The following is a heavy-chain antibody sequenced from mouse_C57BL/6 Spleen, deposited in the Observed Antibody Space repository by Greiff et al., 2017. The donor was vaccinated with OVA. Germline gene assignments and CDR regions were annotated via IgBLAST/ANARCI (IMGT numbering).Heavy chain of an antibody. D-gene: IGHD1-1*01. J-gene: IGHJ3*01. CDR2: ISDGGSYT. CDR1: GFTFSSYA. CDR3: ARDHYDSSGGFAY. Sequence: EVKLVEPGGGLVKPGGSLKLSCSASGFTFSSYAMSWVRQTPEQRLEWVGTISDGGSYTYYPDNVKGRFTISRDNAKNNLYLQMSHLKSEDTAVYYCARDHYDSSGGFAYWGQGTLVTVSA. V-gene: IGHV5-4*01.